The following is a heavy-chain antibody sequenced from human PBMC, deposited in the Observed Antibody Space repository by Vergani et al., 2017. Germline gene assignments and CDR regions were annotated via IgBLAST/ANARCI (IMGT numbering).Heavy chain of an antibody. D-gene: IGHD4/OR15-4a*01. CDR3: ARGWLVGLSGYGEVPYYYYGMDV. V-gene: IGHV3-43*02. Sequence: EVQLVESGGGVVQPGGSLRLSCAASGFTFDDYAMHWVRHAPGKGLEWVSLISGDGGSTYYADSVKGRFTISRDNSKNSLYLQMNSLRTEDTALYYCARGWLVGLSGYGEVPYYYYGMDVWGQGTTVTVSS. J-gene: IGHJ6*02. CDR2: ISGDGGST. CDR1: GFTFDDYA.